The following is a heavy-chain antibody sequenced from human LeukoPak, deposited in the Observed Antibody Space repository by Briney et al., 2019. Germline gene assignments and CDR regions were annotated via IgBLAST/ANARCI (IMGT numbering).Heavy chain of an antibody. CDR3: ARVHHGYIYYFDY. J-gene: IGHJ4*02. D-gene: IGHD5-24*01. CDR1: SGSISSSSYY. CDR2: IYYSGST. Sequence: PSETLSLTCTVSSGSISSSSYYWGWIRQPPGKGLEWIGYIYYSGSTNYNPSLKSRVTISVDTSKNQFSLKLSSVTAADTAVYYCARVHHGYIYYFDYWGQGTLVTVSS. V-gene: IGHV4-61*05.